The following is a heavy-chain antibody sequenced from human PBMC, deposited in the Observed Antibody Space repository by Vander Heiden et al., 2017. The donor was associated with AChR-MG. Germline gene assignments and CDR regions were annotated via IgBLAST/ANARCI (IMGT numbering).Heavy chain of an antibody. CDR2: IYYSGST. CDR1: RGSISSSSYY. J-gene: IGHJ6*02. V-gene: IGHV4-39*02. D-gene: IGHD6-6*01. CDR3: AREGGEKYSSSPSGYYYGMDV. Sequence: QLQLQESGPGLVKPSETLSLTCTVSRGSISSSSYYWGGIRQPPGKGLEWIGSIYYSGSTYYNPSLKSRVTISVDTSKNQFSLKLSSVTAADTAVYYCAREGGEKYSSSPSGYYYGMDVWGQGTTVTVSS.